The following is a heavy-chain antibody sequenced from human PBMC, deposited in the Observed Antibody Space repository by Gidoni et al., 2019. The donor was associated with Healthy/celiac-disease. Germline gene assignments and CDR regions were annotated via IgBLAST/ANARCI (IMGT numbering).Heavy chain of an antibody. CDR3: AKDGFIAAGSDP. D-gene: IGHD6-13*01. J-gene: IGHJ5*02. V-gene: IGHV3-23*01. Sequence: EVQLLESGGGLVQPGVSLRLSCAASGFTVSSYAMSWVRQAPGKGLEWVSAISGSGGSTYYADSVKGRFTISRDNSKNTLYLQMNSLRAEDTAVYYCAKDGFIAAGSDPWGQGTLVTVSS. CDR2: ISGSGGST. CDR1: GFTVSSYA.